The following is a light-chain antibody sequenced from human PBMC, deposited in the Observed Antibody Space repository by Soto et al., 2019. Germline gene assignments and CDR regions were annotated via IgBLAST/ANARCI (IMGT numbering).Light chain of an antibody. CDR2: STN. CDR3: AAWDDSLSAYV. Sequence: QLVLTQPPSASGTPGQRVTISCSGSSSNIGSITVNWYQHLPGTAPKLLIYSTNQRASGVPDRFSGSLSGTSASLAISGLQSEDEADYYCAAWDDSLSAYVFGTGTKLTVL. V-gene: IGLV1-44*01. CDR1: SSNIGSIT. J-gene: IGLJ1*01.